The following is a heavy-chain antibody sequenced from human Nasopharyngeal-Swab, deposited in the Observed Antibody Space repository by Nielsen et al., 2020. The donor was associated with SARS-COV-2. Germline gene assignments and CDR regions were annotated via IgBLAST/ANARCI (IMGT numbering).Heavy chain of an antibody. CDR3: ARGYYYDSSCYRPRGMDV. CDR2: IGTAGDT. Sequence: GESLKISCAASGFTFSSYDMHWVRQATGKGLEWVSAIGTAGDTYYPGSVKGRFTISRENAKNSLYLQMNSLRAGDTAVYYCARGYYYDSSCYRPRGMDVWGQGTTVTVSS. CDR1: GFTFSSYD. V-gene: IGHV3-13*01. J-gene: IGHJ6*02. D-gene: IGHD3-22*01.